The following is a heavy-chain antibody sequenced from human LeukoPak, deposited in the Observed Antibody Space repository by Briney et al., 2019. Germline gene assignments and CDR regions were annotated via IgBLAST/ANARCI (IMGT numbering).Heavy chain of an antibody. J-gene: IGHJ4*02. CDR2: IIPIFGTA. V-gene: IGHV1-69*13. CDR1: RDTFTNSA. D-gene: IGHD3-3*01. CDR3: ARRSGYYYVDY. Sequence: AASVKVSCKASRDTFTNSAISWVRQAPGQGLEWMGGIIPIFGTAHYAQKVQGRVTITADESTSTAYMELRSLRSDDTAVYYCARRSGYYYVDYWGQGTLVTVSS.